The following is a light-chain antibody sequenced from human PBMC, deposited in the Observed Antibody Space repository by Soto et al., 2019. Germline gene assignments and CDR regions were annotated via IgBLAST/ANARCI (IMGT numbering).Light chain of an antibody. CDR3: SSYAGSNNFVV. J-gene: IGLJ2*01. Sequence: QSALTQPPSASGSPGQSVTISCTGTSSDVGGYNYVSWYQQNPGKAPKLMIYEVSKRPSGVPDRFSGSKSGNTASLTVSGLLAEDDSDYYCSSYAGSNNFVVFGGGTKLTVL. CDR1: SSDVGGYNY. CDR2: EVS. V-gene: IGLV2-8*01.